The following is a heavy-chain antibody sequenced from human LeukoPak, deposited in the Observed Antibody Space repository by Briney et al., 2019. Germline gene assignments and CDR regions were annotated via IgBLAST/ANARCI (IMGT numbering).Heavy chain of an antibody. CDR1: GFTFSTYN. J-gene: IGHJ4*02. V-gene: IGHV3-21*01. CDR2: ISSSISYI. D-gene: IGHD6-13*01. CDR3: ARDESSSSWFHFDC. Sequence: GGSLRLSCAASGFTFSTYNMNWVRQAPGKGLEWVSSISSSISYIYYADSVKGRFTISRDNDNNSLYLQMNSLRAEDTAVYYCARDESSSSWFHFDCWGQGTLVTVSS.